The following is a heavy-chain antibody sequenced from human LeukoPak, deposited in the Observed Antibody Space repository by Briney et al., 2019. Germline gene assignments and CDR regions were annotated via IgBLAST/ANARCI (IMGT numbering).Heavy chain of an antibody. CDR2: INPSGGST. J-gene: IGHJ4*02. D-gene: IGHD3-3*01. CDR3: ARVGRPAGTTIFGVVITLIDY. CDR1: GYTFTSYY. V-gene: IGHV1-46*01. Sequence: ASVKVSCKASGYTFTSYYMHWVRQAPGQGLEWMGIINPSGGSTSYAQKFQGRVTMTRDTSTSTVYMELSSLRSEDTAVYYCARVGRPAGTTIFGVVITLIDYWGQGTLVTVSS.